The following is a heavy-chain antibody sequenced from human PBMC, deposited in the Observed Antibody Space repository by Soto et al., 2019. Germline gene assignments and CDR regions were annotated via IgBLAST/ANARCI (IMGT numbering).Heavy chain of an antibody. CDR2: IYYSGST. D-gene: IGHD3-10*01. J-gene: IGHJ4*02. V-gene: IGHV4-31*03. CDR3: AGDLPSYVSGSYSPPV. Sequence: QVQLQESGPGLVKPSQTLSLTCTVSGGSVSSAGYHWSWIRQHPGKGLEWMGYIYYSGSTYNNLSLKSRVTISVDTPKNQFALKLSAVTDADTAVYYGAGDLPSYVSGSYSPPVWGQGPLVTVSS. CDR1: GGSVSSAGYH.